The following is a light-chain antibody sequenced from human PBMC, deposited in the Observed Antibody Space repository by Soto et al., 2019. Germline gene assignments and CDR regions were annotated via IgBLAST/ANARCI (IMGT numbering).Light chain of an antibody. V-gene: IGKV2-30*01. J-gene: IGKJ4*01. CDR3: LQGTHWPPT. CDR1: QSLVDSDGNTY. Sequence: DVLMTQSPLSLPVTLGQPASISCRSSQSLVDSDGNTYLNWFQQRPGHSPRRLIYKVSNRDSGVPDRFSGSGSGTDFTLKISRVEAEDVGVYYCLQGTHWPPTFGGGTKVEIK. CDR2: KVS.